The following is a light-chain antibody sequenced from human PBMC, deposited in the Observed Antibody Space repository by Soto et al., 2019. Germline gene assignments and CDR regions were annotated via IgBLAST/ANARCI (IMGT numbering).Light chain of an antibody. Sequence: QSALTQPASLSGSPGQSITISCTGTSSDVGGYNSVSWYQHHPGKAPKLMIYEVSNRPSGVSNRFSGSKSGNTASLTISGLQAEDEADYYCTSYTSSTTVVFGEGTKLTVL. J-gene: IGLJ2*01. CDR1: SSDVGGYNS. CDR2: EVS. V-gene: IGLV2-14*01. CDR3: TSYTSSTTVV.